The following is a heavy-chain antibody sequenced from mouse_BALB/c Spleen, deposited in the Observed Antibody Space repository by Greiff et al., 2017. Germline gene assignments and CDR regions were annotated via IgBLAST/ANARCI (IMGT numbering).Heavy chain of an antibody. V-gene: IGHV1S137*01. CDR1: GYTFTDYA. J-gene: IGHJ2*01. D-gene: IGHD2-2*01. Sequence: QVQLKESGAELVRPGVSVKISCKGSGYTFTDYAMHWVKQSPAKSLEWIGVISTYYGDASYNQKFKGKATMTVDKSSSTAYMELARLTSEDSAIYYCARGGYDGLDYWGQGTTLTVSS. CDR2: ISTYYGDA. CDR3: ARGGYDGLDY.